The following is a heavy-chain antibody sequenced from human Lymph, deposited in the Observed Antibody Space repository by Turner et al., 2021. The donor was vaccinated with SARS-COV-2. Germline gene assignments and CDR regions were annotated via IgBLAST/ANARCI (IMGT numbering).Heavy chain of an antibody. CDR3: AKDRGGDQLVRLFDY. CDR1: GFTFDDYA. D-gene: IGHD6-6*01. CDR2: ISWNSGSI. V-gene: IGHV3-9*01. J-gene: IGHJ4*02. Sequence: EVQLVESGGGLVQPGRSLRLSCAASGFTFDDYAMHWVRQAPGKGLEWVSGISWNSGSIGYADSVKGRFTISRDNAKNSLYLQMNSLRAEDTALYYCAKDRGGDQLVRLFDYWGQGSLVTVSS.